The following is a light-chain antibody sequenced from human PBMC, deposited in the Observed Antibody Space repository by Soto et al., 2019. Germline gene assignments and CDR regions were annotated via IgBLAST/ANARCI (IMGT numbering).Light chain of an antibody. V-gene: IGKV3-20*01. CDR1: QRVSTF. CDR3: KYHGSSQIT. Sequence: EIVLTQSPGTLSLPPGHRATLSCRASQRVSTFLAWYQQRPGQANRTIIYDVYNRATGIKDRFSGSGSGTDFTLTIRRMEPEDFALFYCKYHGSSQITLGKGQRLEIK. CDR2: DVY. J-gene: IGKJ5*01.